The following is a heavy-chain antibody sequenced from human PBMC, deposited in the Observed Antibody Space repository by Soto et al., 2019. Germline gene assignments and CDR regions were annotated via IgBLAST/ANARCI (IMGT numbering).Heavy chain of an antibody. D-gene: IGHD3-9*01. CDR1: GGSITSNW. V-gene: IGHV4-4*02. CDR2: IHHSGCF. J-gene: IGHJ5*02. Sequence: QVQLQESGPGLVNPSGTLSLTCAVSGGSITSNWWSWVRQPPGKGLEWIGEIHHSGCFNYNPSLRSRVTISIDKSKNQLSLNLTSVTAANTAVHYCMRNDWYRFVALGQGTLVTVSS. CDR3: MRNDWYRFVA.